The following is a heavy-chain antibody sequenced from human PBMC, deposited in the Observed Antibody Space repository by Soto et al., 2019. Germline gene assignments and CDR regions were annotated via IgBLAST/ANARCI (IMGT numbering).Heavy chain of an antibody. Sequence: SLRLSCAASGFTFSSYGMHWVRQAPGKGLEWVAVISYDGSNKYYADSVKGRFTISRDNSKNTLYLQMNSLRAEDTAVYYCAKDLSIAVAGTSFDYWGQGTLVTVSS. CDR3: AKDLSIAVAGTSFDY. CDR2: ISYDGSNK. V-gene: IGHV3-30*18. D-gene: IGHD6-19*01. CDR1: GFTFSSYG. J-gene: IGHJ4*02.